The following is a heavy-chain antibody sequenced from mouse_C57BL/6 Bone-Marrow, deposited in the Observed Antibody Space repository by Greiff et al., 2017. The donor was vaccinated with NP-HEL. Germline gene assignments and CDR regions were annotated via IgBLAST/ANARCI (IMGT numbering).Heavy chain of an antibody. Sequence: EVKLMESGPGLVKPSQSLSLTCSVTGNSITSGYYWNWIRQFPGNKLEWMGYISYDGSNNYNPSLKNRISITRDPSKHQFFLKLNSVTTEDTATYYCAREGGYYGSPFAYWGQGTLVTVSA. D-gene: IGHD1-1*01. V-gene: IGHV3-6*01. CDR1: GNSITSGYY. CDR2: ISYDGSN. J-gene: IGHJ3*01. CDR3: AREGGYYGSPFAY.